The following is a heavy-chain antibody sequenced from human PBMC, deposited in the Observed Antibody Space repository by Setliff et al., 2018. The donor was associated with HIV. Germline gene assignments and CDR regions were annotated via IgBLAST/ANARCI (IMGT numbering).Heavy chain of an antibody. CDR2: IYISGNT. CDR3: ARRSIVGSTRGYYYYALDV. V-gene: IGHV4-4*09. Sequence: PSETLSLTCTVSGDSINKYYWSWVRQPPGKGLEWIGYIYISGNTMYNPYLKSRVTMSLDTPKNQVSLKLTSVTAADTAVYYCARRSIVGSTRGYYYYALDVWGQGTTVTVSS. CDR1: GDSINKYY. J-gene: IGHJ6*02. D-gene: IGHD2-21*01.